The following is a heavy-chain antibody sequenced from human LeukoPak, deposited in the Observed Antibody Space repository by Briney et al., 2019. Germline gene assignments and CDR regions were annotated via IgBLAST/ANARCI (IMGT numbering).Heavy chain of an antibody. J-gene: IGHJ6*02. CDR1: GYTFTSYF. Sequence: GASVRVSCKADGYTFTSYFISWVRQASGQGLEWMGWISAYNGNANYAQKFMGRVTMTTDTATSTAYMELRSLRSDDTAVFYCARANYNSGMDVWGQGTTVTVSS. V-gene: IGHV1-18*01. CDR3: ARANYNSGMDV. CDR2: ISAYNGNA.